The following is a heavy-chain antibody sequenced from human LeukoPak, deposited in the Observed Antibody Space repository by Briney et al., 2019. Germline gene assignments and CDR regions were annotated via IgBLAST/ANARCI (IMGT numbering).Heavy chain of an antibody. CDR1: GCSFTSYW. V-gene: IGHV5-51*01. CDR2: IYPGDSDT. D-gene: IGHD3-22*01. CDR3: ARQGVYYYDSSGPDY. Sequence: GESLKISCKGSGCSFTSYWIGWVRQMPGKGLEWMGIIYPGDSDTRYSPSFQGQVTISADKSISTAYLQWSSLKASDTAMYYCARQGVYYYDSSGPDYWGQGTLVTVSS. J-gene: IGHJ4*02.